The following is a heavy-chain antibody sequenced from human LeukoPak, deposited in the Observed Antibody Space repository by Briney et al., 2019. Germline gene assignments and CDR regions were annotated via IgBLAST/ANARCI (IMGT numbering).Heavy chain of an antibody. J-gene: IGHJ4*02. Sequence: SETLSLTCTVSGGSISSYYWSWIRQPAGKGLEWIGRIYTSGSTNYNPSLKSRVTMSVDTSKNQFSLKLSSVTAADTAVYYCASLISMIVDNDYWGQGTLVTVSS. V-gene: IGHV4-4*07. CDR1: GGSISSYY. CDR2: IYTSGST. D-gene: IGHD3-22*01. CDR3: ASLISMIVDNDY.